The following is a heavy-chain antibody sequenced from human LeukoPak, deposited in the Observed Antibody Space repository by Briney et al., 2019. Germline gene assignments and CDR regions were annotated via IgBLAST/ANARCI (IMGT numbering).Heavy chain of an antibody. Sequence: ASVKVSCKASGYTFTGYYMHWVRQAPGQGLEWLGWINPNSGDTNFAQKFQGRVTVTRDTSISTAYMELSRLRSDDTAVYYCARDLAGYNWNDAGFDSWGQGTLVTVSS. CDR3: ARDLAGYNWNDAGFDS. V-gene: IGHV1-2*02. CDR2: INPNSGDT. D-gene: IGHD1-20*01. CDR1: GYTFTGYY. J-gene: IGHJ4*02.